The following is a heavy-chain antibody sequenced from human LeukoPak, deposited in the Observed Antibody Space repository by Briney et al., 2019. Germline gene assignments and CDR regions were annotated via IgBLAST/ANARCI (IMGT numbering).Heavy chain of an antibody. CDR2: ISGSGGST. CDR3: AKGRNYYDSSGHHTPLDY. Sequence: GGSLRLSCAASGFTFSSYAMSWVRQAPGKGLEWVSAISGSGGSTYYADSVKGRFTISRDNSKNTLYLQMNSLRAEDTAVYYCAKGRNYYDSSGHHTPLDYWGQGTLVTVSS. CDR1: GFTFSSYA. J-gene: IGHJ4*02. D-gene: IGHD3-22*01. V-gene: IGHV3-23*01.